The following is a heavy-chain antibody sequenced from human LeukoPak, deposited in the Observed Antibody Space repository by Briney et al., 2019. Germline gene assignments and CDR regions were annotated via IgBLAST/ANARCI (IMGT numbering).Heavy chain of an antibody. D-gene: IGHD5-18*01. CDR3: TREKEGYNFGLDYYYYYMDV. CDR1: GGTFSSYA. J-gene: IGHJ6*03. V-gene: IGHV1-69*13. CDR2: IIPIFGTA. Sequence: ASVKVSCKASGGTFSSYAISWVRQAPGQGLEWMGGIIPIFGTANYAQKFQGRVTITADESTSTAYMELSSLRSEDTAVYYCTREKEGYNFGLDYYYYYMDVWGNGTTVTVSS.